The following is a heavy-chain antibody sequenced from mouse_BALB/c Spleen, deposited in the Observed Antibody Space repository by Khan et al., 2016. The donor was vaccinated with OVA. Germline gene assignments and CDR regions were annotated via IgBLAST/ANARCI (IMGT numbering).Heavy chain of an antibody. D-gene: IGHD2-10*01. CDR1: GHTFTNFG. J-gene: IGHJ4*01. CDR3: ARPPYFSSARDN. CDR2: INTYTGEP. Sequence: QIQLVQSGPELKKPGETVKISCKASGHTFTNFGMNWVKQAPGKGLKWMGWINTYTGEPTYADDFNGRFAFSLEASASTAYLQINNLTNEYTAKYFCARPPYFSSARDNWGQGTSVTVSS. V-gene: IGHV9-3-1*01.